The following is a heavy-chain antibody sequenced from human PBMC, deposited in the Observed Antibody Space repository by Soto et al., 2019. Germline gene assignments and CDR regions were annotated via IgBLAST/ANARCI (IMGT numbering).Heavy chain of an antibody. CDR2: IIPIFGTA. CDR3: ARGVRFLEWLARGYYYGMDV. Sequence: GASVKVSCKASGGTFSSYAISWVRQAPGQGLEWLGGIIPIFGTANYAQKFQGRVTITADESTSTAYMELSSLRSEDTAVYYCARGVRFLEWLARGYYYGMDVWGQGTTVTVSS. CDR1: GGTFSSYA. J-gene: IGHJ6*02. V-gene: IGHV1-69*13. D-gene: IGHD3-3*01.